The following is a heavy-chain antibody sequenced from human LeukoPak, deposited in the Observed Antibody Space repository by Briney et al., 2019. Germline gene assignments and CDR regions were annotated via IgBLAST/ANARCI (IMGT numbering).Heavy chain of an antibody. CDR3: ARDERLLSFLK. CDR1: GFTFSTYS. V-gene: IGHV3-21*04. J-gene: IGHJ4*02. Sequence: GGSLRLSCAAYGFTFSTYSINWVRQAPGKGLEWVSSISTSSTYIYYADSVKGRFTISRDNAKNSLYLQMNSLRAEDTAIYYCARDERLLSFLKWGQGTLVTVSS. D-gene: IGHD3-3*01. CDR2: ISTSSTYI.